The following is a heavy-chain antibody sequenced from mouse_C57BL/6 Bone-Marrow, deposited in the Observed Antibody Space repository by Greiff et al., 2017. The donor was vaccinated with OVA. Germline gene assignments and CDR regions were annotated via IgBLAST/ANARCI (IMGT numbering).Heavy chain of an antibody. J-gene: IGHJ2*01. CDR2: IYPGDGDT. Sequence: QVQLQPSGPELVKPGASVKISCKASGYAFSSSWMNWVKQRPGKGLEWIGRIYPGDGDTNYNGKFKGKATLTADKSSSTAYMQLSSLTSEDSAVYFCARGGSSYDYWGQGTTLTVSS. CDR3: ARGGSSYDY. D-gene: IGHD1-1*01. V-gene: IGHV1-82*01. CDR1: GYAFSSSW.